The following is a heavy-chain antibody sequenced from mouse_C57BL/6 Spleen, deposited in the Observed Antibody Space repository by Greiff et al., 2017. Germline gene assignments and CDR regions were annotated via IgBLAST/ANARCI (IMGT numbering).Heavy chain of an antibody. V-gene: IGHV8-12*01. J-gene: IGHJ2*01. CDR2: LYWDADK. CDR3: ARRPYYGYPDY. D-gene: IGHD2-9*01. Sequence: QVTLKESGPGLLQSSQTLSLTCSFSGFSLRTSGMGVSWIRQPSGKGLEWLAHLYWDADKRYNPSLTRRLTISQDTSRNQVFLKITSVDTADTATYCCARRPYYGYPDYWGQGTTLTVSS. CDR1: GFSLRTSGMG.